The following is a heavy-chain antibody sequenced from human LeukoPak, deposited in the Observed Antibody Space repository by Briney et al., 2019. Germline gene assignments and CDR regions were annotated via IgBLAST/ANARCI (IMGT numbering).Heavy chain of an antibody. V-gene: IGHV3-30*18. Sequence: PGGSLRLSCAASGFSFISYAIHWVRQAPGKGLEWVAVISYDGNNKHYADSVKGRFTISRDNSKNTLYLEMTSLRPEDTAVYFCAKAGASAAAYYYYFMDVWGKGTTVTVSS. J-gene: IGHJ6*03. CDR2: ISYDGNNK. D-gene: IGHD6-13*01. CDR1: GFSFISYA. CDR3: AKAGASAAAYYYYFMDV.